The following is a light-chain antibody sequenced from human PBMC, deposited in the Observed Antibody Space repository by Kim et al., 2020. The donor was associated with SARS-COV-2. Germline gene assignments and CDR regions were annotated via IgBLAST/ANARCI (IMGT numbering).Light chain of an antibody. Sequence: EIVLTQSPGTLSLSPGERATLSCRASQSVSSSYLACYQQKPGQAPRLLIYGASSRATGIPDRFSGSGSGTDFTLTISRLEAEDFAVYYCQKYGSSFTFGGGTKVEI. CDR1: QSVSSSY. V-gene: IGKV3-20*01. CDR3: QKYGSSFT. CDR2: GAS. J-gene: IGKJ4*01.